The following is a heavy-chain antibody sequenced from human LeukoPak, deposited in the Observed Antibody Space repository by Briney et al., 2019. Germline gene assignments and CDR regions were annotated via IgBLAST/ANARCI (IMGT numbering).Heavy chain of an antibody. J-gene: IGHJ4*02. CDR1: DGSITSSSYY. D-gene: IGHD2-8*01. V-gene: IGHV4-39*01. CDR3: ARVGYCTNGVCSQRIFDY. Sequence: SETLSLTCTVSDGSITSSSYYWGWIRQPPGKGLEWIGNVYYSGSTYYNPSLKSRVTISVDTYKNQFSLKLSSVTAADTAVYYCARVGYCTNGVCSQRIFDYWGQGTLVTVSS. CDR2: VYYSGST.